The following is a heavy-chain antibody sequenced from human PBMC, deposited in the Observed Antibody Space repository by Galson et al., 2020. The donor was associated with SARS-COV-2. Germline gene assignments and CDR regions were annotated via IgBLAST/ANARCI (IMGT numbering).Heavy chain of an antibody. Sequence: SLKLPCAAPGFAFEDYAMHWVRPAPGKGLEWVSCVTWNSDVIHYADSVRGRFTVSRDNAKNSLNLSSVTVEDTAVYYCARGVTTAWNKWFDPWGQGTLVTVSS. D-gene: IGHD4-4*01. CDR2: VTWNSDVI. V-gene: IGHV3-9*01. CDR1: GFAFEDYA. J-gene: IGHJ5*02. CDR3: ARGVTTAWNKWFDP.